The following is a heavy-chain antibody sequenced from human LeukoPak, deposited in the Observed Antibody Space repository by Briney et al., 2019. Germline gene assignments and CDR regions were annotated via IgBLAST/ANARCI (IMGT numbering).Heavy chain of an antibody. J-gene: IGHJ4*02. CDR1: GYTFTDYY. CDR3: ARLPGIVGAWSPVDY. Sequence: ASVKVSCKASGYTFTDYYMHWVRQAPGQGLEWMGWINPDSGGTNYAQKFQGRVTMTRDTSTRTVFMELSRLTSDDTAFYYCARLPGIVGAWSPVDYWGQGSLVTVSS. CDR2: INPDSGGT. D-gene: IGHD2-21*01. V-gene: IGHV1-2*02.